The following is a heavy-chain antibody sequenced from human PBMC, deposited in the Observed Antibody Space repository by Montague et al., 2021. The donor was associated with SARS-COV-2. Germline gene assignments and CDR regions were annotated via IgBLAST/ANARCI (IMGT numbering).Heavy chain of an antibody. CDR2: IYYRGST. CDR1: GGSISSSTYY. CDR3: ATQEDPSGWIPGPFDF. D-gene: IGHD6-19*01. V-gene: IGHV4-39*01. J-gene: IGHJ4*02. Sequence: SQTLSLTCTVSGGSISSSTYYWAWIRQPPGKELEWIGSIYYRGSTYYNPSLKSRVFISVDTSKKQLSLTLTSVTAADTAVYYCATQEDPSGWIPGPFDFWGQGTLLSVSS.